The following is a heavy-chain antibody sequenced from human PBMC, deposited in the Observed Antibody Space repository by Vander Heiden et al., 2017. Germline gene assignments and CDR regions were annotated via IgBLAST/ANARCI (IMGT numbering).Heavy chain of an antibody. J-gene: IGHJ5*02. Sequence: VQPVQYGAEGKKSGDSGKVDCKGCGSNVTSYDINWVRQATGQGLEWMGWMNPNSGNTGYAQKFQGRVTMTRNTSISTAYMELSSLRSEDTAVYYCARSGGIAARGYNWFDPWDQGTLVTVSS. CDR1: GSNVTSYD. D-gene: IGHD6-6*01. V-gene: IGHV1-8*01. CDR2: MNPNSGNT. CDR3: ARSGGIAARGYNWFDP.